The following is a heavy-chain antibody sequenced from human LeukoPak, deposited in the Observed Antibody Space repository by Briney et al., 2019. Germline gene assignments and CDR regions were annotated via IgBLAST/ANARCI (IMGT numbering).Heavy chain of an antibody. CDR2: IKPDENEK. J-gene: IGHJ4*02. CDR3: TGSPDGFDY. D-gene: IGHD1-26*01. Sequence: GGSLRLSCAASGFTFSDYYMSWIRQAPGKGLEWVANIKPDENEKFYVDSVKGRFTISRDNAKNSLYLQMNSLRAEDTALYYCTGSPDGFDYWGQGTLVTVSS. V-gene: IGHV3-7*03. CDR1: GFTFSDYY.